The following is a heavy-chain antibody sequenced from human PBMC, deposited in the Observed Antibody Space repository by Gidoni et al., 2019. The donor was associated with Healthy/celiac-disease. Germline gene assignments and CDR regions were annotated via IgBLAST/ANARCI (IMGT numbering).Heavy chain of an antibody. D-gene: IGHD3-10*01. CDR3: AKSPLNYYGSGSYGDY. J-gene: IGHJ4*02. CDR1: GFTFSSYA. V-gene: IGHV3-23*01. Sequence: EVQLLESGGGLVQPGGSLSLSCAASGFTFSSYAMGWVRQAPGKGLEWVSAISGSGGSTYYADSVKGRFTISRDNSKNTLYLQMNSLRAEDTAVYYCAKSPLNYYGSGSYGDYWGQGTLVTVSS. CDR2: ISGSGGST.